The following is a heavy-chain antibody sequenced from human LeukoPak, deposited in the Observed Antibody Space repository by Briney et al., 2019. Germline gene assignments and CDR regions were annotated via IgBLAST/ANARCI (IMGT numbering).Heavy chain of an antibody. CDR2: LRFDGSSK. V-gene: IGHV3-30*02. Sequence: GGSLRLSCAASGFTFSSYGLHWVRQAPGKGLEWVAFLRFDGSSKYYVDSVKGRFTASRDNPKNTLYLQMNSLRTEDTAVYFCAKTGERGEYYFDYWGQGTLVTVSS. CDR1: GFTFSSYG. D-gene: IGHD3-16*01. J-gene: IGHJ4*02. CDR3: AKTGERGEYYFDY.